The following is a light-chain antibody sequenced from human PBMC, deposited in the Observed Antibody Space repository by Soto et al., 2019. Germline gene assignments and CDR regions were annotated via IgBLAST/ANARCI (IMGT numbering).Light chain of an antibody. CDR3: QQRNYWPRT. CDR2: DAS. V-gene: IGKV3-11*01. CDR1: QSVSSY. Sequence: EVVLTQSPATLSLSPGERATLSCRASQSVSSYLAWYQQKPGQAPRLLIYDASHKATGIPARFSGSGSGTDFTLTISSLEPEDFAVYYCQQRNYWPRTFGQGTKVEIK. J-gene: IGKJ1*01.